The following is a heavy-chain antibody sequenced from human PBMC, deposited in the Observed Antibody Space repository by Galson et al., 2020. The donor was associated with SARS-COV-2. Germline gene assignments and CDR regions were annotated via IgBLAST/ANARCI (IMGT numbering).Heavy chain of an antibody. J-gene: IGHJ4*02. CDR1: GYTFTSYG. V-gene: IGHV1-18*04. CDR3: ARTNNYYDSSGYSGDFDY. D-gene: IGHD3-22*01. Sequence: ASVKVSCKASGYTFTSYGISWVRQAPGQGLEWMGWISAYNGNTNYAQKLQGRVTMTTDTSTSTAYMELRSLRSDDTAVYYCARTNNYYDSSGYSGDFDYWGQGPRSPSPQ. CDR2: ISAYNGNT.